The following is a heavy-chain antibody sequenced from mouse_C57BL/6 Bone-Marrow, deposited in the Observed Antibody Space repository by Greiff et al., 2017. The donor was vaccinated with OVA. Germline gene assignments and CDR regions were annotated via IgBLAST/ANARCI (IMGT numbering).Heavy chain of an antibody. V-gene: IGHV3-6*01. J-gene: IGHJ3*01. D-gene: IGHD1-1*01. CDR3: ARALYYYGSSAWFAY. Sequence: DVKLVESGPGLVKPSQSLSLTCSVTGYSITSGYYWNWIRQFPGNKLEWMGYISYDGSNNYNPTLKNRISITRDTSKNQFFLKLNSVTTEDTATYYCARALYYYGSSAWFAYWGQGTLVTVSA. CDR1: GYSITSGYY. CDR2: ISYDGSN.